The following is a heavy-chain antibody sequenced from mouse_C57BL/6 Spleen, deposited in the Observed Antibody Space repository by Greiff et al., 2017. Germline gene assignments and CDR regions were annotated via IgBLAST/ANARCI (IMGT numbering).Heavy chain of an antibody. J-gene: IGHJ4*01. Sequence: EVQGVESGPSLVRPSQTLSLTCTVTGFSINSDCYWIWIRQFPGNKLEYIGYTFYSGITYYNPSLESRTYITRDTSKNQFSLKLSSVTTDDTATYYCARGLRFHYYAMDYWGQGTSVTVSS. CDR2: TFYSGIT. D-gene: IGHD1-1*01. CDR3: ARGLRFHYYAMDY. CDR1: GFSINSDCY. V-gene: IGHV3-3*01.